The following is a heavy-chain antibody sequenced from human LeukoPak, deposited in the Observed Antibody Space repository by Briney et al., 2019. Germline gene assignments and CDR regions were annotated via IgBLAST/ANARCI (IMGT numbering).Heavy chain of an antibody. CDR3: THMSYRYYGMDV. V-gene: IGHV1-24*01. D-gene: IGHD2-2*02. CDR1: GYTLTELS. J-gene: IGHJ6*02. CDR2: FDPEDGET. Sequence: ASVKVSCKVSGYTLTELSMHWVRQAPGKGLEWMGGFDPEDGETIYAQKFQGRVTMTEDTSTDTAYMELSSLRSEDTAVYYCTHMSYRYYGMDVWGQGTTVTVSS.